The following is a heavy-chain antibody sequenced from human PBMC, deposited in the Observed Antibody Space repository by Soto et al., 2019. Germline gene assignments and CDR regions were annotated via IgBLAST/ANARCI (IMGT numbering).Heavy chain of an antibody. CDR1: GYTFTSYA. J-gene: IGHJ4*02. Sequence: ASVKVSCKASGYTFTSYAMYWVRQAPGQRLEWMGWINAGNGNTKYSQKFQGRVTITRDTSASTAYMELSSLRSEDTAVYYCARDLAVAYCYFDYWGQGTLVTVSS. CDR3: ARDLAVAYCYFDY. D-gene: IGHD6-19*01. V-gene: IGHV1-3*01. CDR2: INAGNGNT.